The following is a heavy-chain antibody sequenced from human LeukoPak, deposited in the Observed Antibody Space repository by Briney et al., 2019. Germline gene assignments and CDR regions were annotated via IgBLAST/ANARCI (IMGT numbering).Heavy chain of an antibody. CDR1: GFTFSSYG. V-gene: IGHV3-30*02. J-gene: IGHJ4*02. D-gene: IGHD3-3*01. CDR3: ATGSLKDYDFWSGYSRATRRPFDY. CDR2: IRYDGSNK. Sequence: PGGSLRLSCAASGFTFSSYGMHWVRQAPGKGLEWVAFIRYDGSNKYYADSVKGRFTISRDNSKNTLYLQMNSLRAEDTAVYYCATGSLKDYDFWSGYSRATRRPFDYWGQGTLVTVSS.